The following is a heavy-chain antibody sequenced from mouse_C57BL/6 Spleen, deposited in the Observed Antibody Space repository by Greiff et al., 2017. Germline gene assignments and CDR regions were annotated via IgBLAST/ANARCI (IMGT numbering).Heavy chain of an antibody. CDR3: TRESLLLRPEYYFDY. J-gene: IGHJ2*01. CDR1: GFTFSSYA. V-gene: IGHV5-9-1*02. D-gene: IGHD1-2*01. CDR2: ISSGGDYI. Sequence: DVMLVESGEGLVKPGGSLTLSCAASGFTFSSYAMSWVRQTPEKRLEWVAYISSGGDYIYYADTVKGRFTISRDNARNTLYLQMSSLKSEDTAMYYCTRESLLLRPEYYFDYWGQGTTLTVSS.